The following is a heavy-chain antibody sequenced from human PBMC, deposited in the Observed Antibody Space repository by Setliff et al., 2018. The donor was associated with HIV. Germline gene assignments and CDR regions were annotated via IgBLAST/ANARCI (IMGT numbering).Heavy chain of an antibody. CDR2: VSSDGSSK. D-gene: IGHD5-12*01. V-gene: IGHV3-74*01. CDR1: GFTFDRYW. Sequence: GGSLRLSCAASGFTFDRYWIHWVRQAPGKGLVWVSRVSSDGSSKTYADSVKDRFTISRDNAKNTLYLQMNSLRAEDTGVYYCHSGYDTEEQSYFDYWGQGTLVTVSS. CDR3: HSGYDTEEQSYFDY. J-gene: IGHJ4*02.